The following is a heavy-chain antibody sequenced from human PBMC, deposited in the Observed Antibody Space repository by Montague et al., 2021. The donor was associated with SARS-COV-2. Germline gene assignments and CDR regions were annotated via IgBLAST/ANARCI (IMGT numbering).Heavy chain of an antibody. D-gene: IGHD3-16*01. Sequence: SETLSLTCAVYGGSFSGYYWSWIRQPPEKGLEWIGEINQSGRTNNNPSLKSRVIISVDTSKNQLSLKLSSVTAADTAVYYCARRGSSVGGGTVSAELDYWGQGILVIVSS. CDR1: GGSFSGYY. CDR3: ARRGSSVGGGTVSAELDY. CDR2: INQSGRT. V-gene: IGHV4-34*01. J-gene: IGHJ4*02.